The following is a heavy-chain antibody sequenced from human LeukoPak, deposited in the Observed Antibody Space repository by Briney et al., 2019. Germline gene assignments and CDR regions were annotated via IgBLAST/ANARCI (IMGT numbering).Heavy chain of an antibody. Sequence: SETLSLTCTVSGGSITSNDYYWGWIRQAPGKGLEWIASISYSRAAYYNPSLKSRVTVPVDTSNNQFSLKLSSVTAADTAMYYCARHGPIYGDLDYWGQGTLVTVSS. CDR3: ARHGPIYGDLDY. D-gene: IGHD4-17*01. CDR1: GGSITSNDYY. V-gene: IGHV4-39*01. J-gene: IGHJ4*02. CDR2: ISYSRAA.